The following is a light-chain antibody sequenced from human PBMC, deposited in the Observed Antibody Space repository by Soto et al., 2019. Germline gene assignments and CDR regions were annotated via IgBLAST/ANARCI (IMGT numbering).Light chain of an antibody. CDR3: QQYGSSPT. V-gene: IGKV3-20*01. CDR2: GAS. Sequence: IVLTQSPCTLSLSPGERATLSCRASQSVSISYLAWYQQKPGQAPRLLSYGASSRATGIPDRFSGSGSGTDFTLTISRLEPEDFAVYYCQQYGSSPTFGQGTRLEI. J-gene: IGKJ5*01. CDR1: QSVSISY.